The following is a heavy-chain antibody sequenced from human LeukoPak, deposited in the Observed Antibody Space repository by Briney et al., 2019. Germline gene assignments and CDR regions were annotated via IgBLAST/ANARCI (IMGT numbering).Heavy chain of an antibody. CDR3: ARVPRESITIFGVVKYYMDV. V-gene: IGHV3-15*01. Sequence: GGSLRLSCAASGFTFSNAWMSWVRQAPGKGLEWVGRIKSKTDGGTTDYAAPVKGRFTISRDDSKNTLYLQMNSLRAEDTAVYYCARVPRESITIFGVVKYYMDVWGKGTTVTVSS. D-gene: IGHD3-3*01. CDR2: IKSKTDGGTT. J-gene: IGHJ6*03. CDR1: GFTFSNAW.